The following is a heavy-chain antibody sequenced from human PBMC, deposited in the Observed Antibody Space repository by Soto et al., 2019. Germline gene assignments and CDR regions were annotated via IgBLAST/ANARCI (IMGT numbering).Heavy chain of an antibody. CDR2: INHSGSP. V-gene: IGHV4-34*01. CDR1: GGSFCGYY. D-gene: IGHD1-1*01. Sequence: SETLSLTCAVYGGSFCGYYWSWLRQPPGKGLEWIGEINHSGSPNYNPSLKSRVTISVDTSKNQFSLKMTSVTAVDTAVYYCATANWSHHYFDPWGQGTLVTVSS. J-gene: IGHJ5*02. CDR3: ATANWSHHYFDP.